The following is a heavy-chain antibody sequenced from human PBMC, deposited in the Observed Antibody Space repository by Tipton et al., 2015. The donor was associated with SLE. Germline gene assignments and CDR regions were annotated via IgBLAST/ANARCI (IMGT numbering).Heavy chain of an antibody. CDR3: ASSGSSGYFGTRAGFDY. V-gene: IGHV5-51*03. Sequence: QLVQSGAEVKKAGESLKISCKGSGYSFASYWIGWVRQTPGKGLEWMGTIYPGDSDTRFSPSFQGQVTMSADTSISTAFLQWSSLRASDSAMYYCASSGSSGYFGTRAGFDYWGQGTLVTVSS. CDR1: GYSFASYW. D-gene: IGHD3-22*01. CDR2: IYPGDSDT. J-gene: IGHJ4*02.